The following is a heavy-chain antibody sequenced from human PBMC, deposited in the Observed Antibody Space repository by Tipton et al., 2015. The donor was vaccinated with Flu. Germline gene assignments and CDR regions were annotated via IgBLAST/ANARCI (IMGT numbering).Heavy chain of an antibody. V-gene: IGHV4-59*08. J-gene: IGHJ5*02. CDR3: ARHSSSARGWFDP. D-gene: IGHD3-10*01. CDR2: IYSSGST. CDR1: GGSISSYY. Sequence: PGLVKPSETLSLTCTVSGGSISSYYWSWIRQPPGKGLEWIGYIYSSGSTNYSPSLKSRVTISVDTSKNQFSLKVSSVTAADTAVYYCARHSSSARGWFDPWGQGTLVTVSS.